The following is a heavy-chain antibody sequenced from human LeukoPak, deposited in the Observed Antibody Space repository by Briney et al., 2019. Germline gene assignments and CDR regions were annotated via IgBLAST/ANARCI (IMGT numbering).Heavy chain of an antibody. J-gene: IGHJ5*02. CDR2: IYYSGST. CDR1: GGSISSYY. D-gene: IGHD2-2*02. Sequence: PSETLSLTCTVSGGSISSYYWSWIRQPPGKGLEWIGYIYYSGSTNYNPSLKSRVTISVDTSKNRFSLKLSSVTAADTAVYYCARAEGYCSSTSCYKNWFDPWGQGTLVTVSS. CDR3: ARAEGYCSSTSCYKNWFDP. V-gene: IGHV4-59*01.